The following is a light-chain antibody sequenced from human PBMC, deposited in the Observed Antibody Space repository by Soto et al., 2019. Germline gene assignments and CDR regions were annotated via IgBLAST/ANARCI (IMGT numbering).Light chain of an antibody. CDR2: RNN. V-gene: IGLV1-47*01. CDR3: AAWDDSMSVLYV. CDR1: SSNIGSNY. Sequence: QSVLTQPPSASGTPGQRVTISCSGSSSNIGSNYVYWYQQLPGTAPKLLIYRNNQRPSGVPDRFSGSKSGTSASLAISGLRSEVEADYYCAAWDDSMSVLYVFGTGTKLTV. J-gene: IGLJ1*01.